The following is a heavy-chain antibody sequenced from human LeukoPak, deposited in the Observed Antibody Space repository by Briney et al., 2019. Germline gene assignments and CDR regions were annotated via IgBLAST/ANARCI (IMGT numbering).Heavy chain of an antibody. D-gene: IGHD1-7*01. Sequence: SETLSLTCTVSGGSTSSSSYHWGWIRQPPGKGLEWIGSIYYSGSTYYNPSLKSRVTISVDTSKNQFSLKLSSVTAADTAVYYCASPQYNWNYDAFDIWGQGTMVTVSS. CDR2: IYYSGST. V-gene: IGHV4-39*01. CDR3: ASPQYNWNYDAFDI. J-gene: IGHJ3*02. CDR1: GGSTSSSSYH.